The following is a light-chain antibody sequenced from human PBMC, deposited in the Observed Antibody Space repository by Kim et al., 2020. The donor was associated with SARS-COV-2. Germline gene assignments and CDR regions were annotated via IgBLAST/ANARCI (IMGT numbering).Light chain of an antibody. CDR1: NIGSKS. J-gene: IGLJ3*02. CDR2: YDS. V-gene: IGLV3-21*04. CDR3: QVWDSSSDHPV. Sequence: PGKTARITCGGNNIGSKSMHWYQQKPGQAPVLVIYYDSDRPSGIPERFSGSNSGNTATLTISRVEAGDEADYYCQVWDSSSDHPVFGGGTQLTVL.